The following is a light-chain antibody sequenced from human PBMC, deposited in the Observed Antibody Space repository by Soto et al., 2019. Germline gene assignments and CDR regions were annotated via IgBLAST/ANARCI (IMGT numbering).Light chain of an antibody. J-gene: IGKJ1*01. Sequence: IVMTQSPATLSVSPGERATLSCRASQSIRTNLAWYQQKPGQAPRLLIYGASTRATGIPARFSGSGSGTEFTLTINSLQSEDFAVYYCQHYNNWPPWTFGQGTRVEIK. V-gene: IGKV3-15*01. CDR3: QHYNNWPPWT. CDR1: QSIRTN. CDR2: GAS.